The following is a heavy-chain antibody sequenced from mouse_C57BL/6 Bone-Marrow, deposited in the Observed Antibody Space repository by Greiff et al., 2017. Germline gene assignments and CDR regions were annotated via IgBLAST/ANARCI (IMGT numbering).Heavy chain of an antibody. CDR3: TIEGYPFYY. CDR1: GYTFTSYW. CDR2: IDTSDSYT. V-gene: IGHV1-50*01. Sequence: QVQLQQPGAELVKPGASVKLSCKASGYTFTSYWMQWVKQRPGQGLEWIGEIDTSDSYTNYNQKFKGKATLTVDTSSSTAYMQLSSLTSEDSAVYYCTIEGYPFYYWGQGTTLTVSS. D-gene: IGHD2-2*01. J-gene: IGHJ2*01.